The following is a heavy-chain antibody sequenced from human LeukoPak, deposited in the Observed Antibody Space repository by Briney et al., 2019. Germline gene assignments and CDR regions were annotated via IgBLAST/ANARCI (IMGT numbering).Heavy chain of an antibody. CDR3: ATPFGVTKFDY. D-gene: IGHD4-17*01. CDR2: ISSSSSTI. CDR1: GFTFSSYS. J-gene: IGHJ4*02. V-gene: IGHV3-48*01. Sequence: GGSLRLSCAASGFTFSSYSMNWVRQAPGKGLEWVSYISSSSSTIYYADSVKGRFTISGDNAKNSLYLQMNSLRAEDTAVYYCATPFGVTKFDYWGQGTLVTVSS.